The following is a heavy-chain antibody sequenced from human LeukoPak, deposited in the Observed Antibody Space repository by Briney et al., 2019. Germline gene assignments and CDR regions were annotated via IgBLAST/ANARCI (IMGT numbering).Heavy chain of an antibody. V-gene: IGHV3-30*02. J-gene: IGHJ5*02. CDR1: GFTFSSCG. CDR3: AKDAHWSADH. Sequence: GGSLRLSCAASGFTFSSCGMHWVRQAPGKGLEWVAHIRSDENYKHYADSVKGRFTISRDNSKNTVYVQMNSLRPEDTAVYYCAKDAHWSADHWGQGTLVTVSS. CDR2: IRSDENYK. D-gene: IGHD3-3*01.